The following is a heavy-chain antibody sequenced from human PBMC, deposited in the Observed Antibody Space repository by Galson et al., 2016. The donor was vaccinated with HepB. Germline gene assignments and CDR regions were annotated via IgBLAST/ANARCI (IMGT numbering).Heavy chain of an antibody. CDR1: GYNFILFG. J-gene: IGHJ6*02. D-gene: IGHD6-6*01. V-gene: IGHV1-18*01. CDR3: ARDHTASSLDV. Sequence: SVKVSCKASGYNFILFGFSWIRHSPGQGLKWLGWISPYNGDTNYAPKFRGRITLSADRSTSTAFLELRSLTPNDTAMYYCARDHTASSLDVWGQGTPIAVSS. CDR2: ISPYNGDT.